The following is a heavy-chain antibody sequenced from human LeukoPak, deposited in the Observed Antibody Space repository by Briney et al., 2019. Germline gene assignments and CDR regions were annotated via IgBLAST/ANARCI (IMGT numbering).Heavy chain of an antibody. CDR1: GGSFSAYY. CDR2: INHSGTT. Sequence: SETLSLTCAVYGGSFSAYYWSWIRQPPGKGLEWIGEINHSGTTNYNPSLKSRATISVDTSKNQFSLKLSSVTAADTAVYYCARDVVAAAGSWDYWGQGTLVTVSS. V-gene: IGHV4-34*01. CDR3: ARDVVAAAGSWDY. J-gene: IGHJ4*02. D-gene: IGHD6-13*01.